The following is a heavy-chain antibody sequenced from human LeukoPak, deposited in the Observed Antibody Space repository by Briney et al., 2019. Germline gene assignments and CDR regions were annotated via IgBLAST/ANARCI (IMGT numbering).Heavy chain of an antibody. CDR2: IYHSGST. CDR3: ARHLVSRRSWYYDY. D-gene: IGHD6-13*01. CDR1: GGSISSSNW. Sequence: SETLSLTCAVSGGSISSSNWWSGVRPPPGKGLEWIGEIYHSGSTNYNPSLKSRVTISVDKSKNQFSLKLSSVTAADTAVYYCARHLVSRRSWYYDYWGQGTLVTVSS. V-gene: IGHV4-4*02. J-gene: IGHJ4*02.